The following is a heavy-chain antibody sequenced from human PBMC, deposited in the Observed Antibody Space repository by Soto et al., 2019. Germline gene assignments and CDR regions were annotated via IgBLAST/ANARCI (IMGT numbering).Heavy chain of an antibody. V-gene: IGHV4-31*03. Sequence: SETLSLTCTVSGGSISSGGYYWSWIRHHPGKGLEWIGYIYYSGSTYYNPSLKSRVTISVDTSKNQFSLKLSSVTAADTAVYYCARGDVAAAGYYYYYMDVWGKGTTVTVSS. CDR2: IYYSGST. CDR1: GGSISSGGYY. CDR3: ARGDVAAAGYYYYYMDV. J-gene: IGHJ6*03. D-gene: IGHD6-13*01.